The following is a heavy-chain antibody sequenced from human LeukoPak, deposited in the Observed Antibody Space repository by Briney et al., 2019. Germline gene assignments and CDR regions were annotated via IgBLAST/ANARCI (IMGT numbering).Heavy chain of an antibody. CDR3: ARGVRQQLGRDP. Sequence: ASVKVSCKASGYTFTSYYMHWVRQAPGQGLEWMGIINPSGGSTSYAQKFQGRVTMTRDMSTSTVYMELSSLRSEDPAVYYCARGVRQQLGRDPWGQGTLVTVSS. J-gene: IGHJ5*02. V-gene: IGHV1-46*01. CDR1: GYTFTSYY. CDR2: INPSGGST. D-gene: IGHD6-13*01.